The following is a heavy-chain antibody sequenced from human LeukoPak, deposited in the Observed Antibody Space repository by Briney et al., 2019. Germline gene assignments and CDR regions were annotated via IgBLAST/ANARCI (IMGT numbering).Heavy chain of an antibody. J-gene: IGHJ2*01. V-gene: IGHV3-53*01. CDR1: GFTFSSNY. CDR3: ARESTSWYFDL. D-gene: IGHD2-2*01. CDR2: IYSGGST. Sequence: GGSLRLSCAASGFTFSSNYMSWVRQAPGKGLEWVSVIYSGGSTYYADSVKGRFTISRDNSKNTLYLQKNSLRAEDTAVYYCARESTSWYFDLWGRGTLVTVSS.